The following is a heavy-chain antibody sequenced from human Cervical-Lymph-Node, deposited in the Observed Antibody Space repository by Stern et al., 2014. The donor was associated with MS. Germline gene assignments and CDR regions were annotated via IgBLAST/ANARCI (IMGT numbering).Heavy chain of an antibody. CDR3: ANEIDYYDSSGYPHDAFDI. CDR2: ISGSGGST. D-gene: IGHD3-22*01. J-gene: IGHJ3*02. Sequence: EVQLFESGGGLVQPGGSLRLSCAASGFTFSSYAMSWVPQAPGKGLEWVSAISGSGGSTYYEDPVKGRFTIPRDNPKNTLYLQMNSLRAEDTAVYYCANEIDYYDSSGYPHDAFDIWGQGTMVTVSS. CDR1: GFTFSSYA. V-gene: IGHV3-23*01.